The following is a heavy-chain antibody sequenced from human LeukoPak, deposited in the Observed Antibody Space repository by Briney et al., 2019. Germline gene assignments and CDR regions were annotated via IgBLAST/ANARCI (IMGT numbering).Heavy chain of an antibody. CDR2: ITTSGNTI. CDR1: GFTFSDYY. V-gene: IGHV3-11*04. Sequence: GGSLRLSCAASGFTFSDYYMTWIRQAPGKGLEWVSYITTSGNTIHYADSVKGRFTISRDNAKNSLYLQMNSLRAEDSAVYYCVRVYSGNYYGTDNWGEGTLVTVSS. D-gene: IGHD1-26*01. CDR3: VRVYSGNYYGTDN. J-gene: IGHJ4*02.